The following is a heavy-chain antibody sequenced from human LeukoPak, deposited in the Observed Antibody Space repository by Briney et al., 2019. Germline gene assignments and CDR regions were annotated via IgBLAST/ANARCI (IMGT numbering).Heavy chain of an antibody. Sequence: PSETLSLTCIVSGGSTSSTSYYWGWIRQPPGKDLEWIGSIYSSGSTYYNPSLKSRVTISVDTSKNQFSLKLSSVTAADTAVYYCARVSWFGELSVPEYFQHWGQGTLVTVSS. CDR3: ARVSWFGELSVPEYFQH. CDR2: IYSSGST. J-gene: IGHJ1*01. CDR1: GGSTSSTSYY. D-gene: IGHD3-10*01. V-gene: IGHV4-39*07.